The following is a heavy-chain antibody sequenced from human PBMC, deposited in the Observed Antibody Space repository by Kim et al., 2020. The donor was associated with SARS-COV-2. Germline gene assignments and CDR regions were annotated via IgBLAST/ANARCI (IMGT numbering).Heavy chain of an antibody. CDR1: GYTLTELS. V-gene: IGHV1-24*01. Sequence: ASVKVSCKVSGYTLTELSMHWVRQAPGKGLEWMGGFDPEDGETIYAQKFQGRVTMTEDTSTDTAYMELSSLRSEDTAVYYCATDLVVAATGGYYYYYGMDVWGQGTTVTVSS. CDR3: ATDLVVAATGGYYYYYGMDV. CDR2: FDPEDGET. J-gene: IGHJ6*02. D-gene: IGHD2-15*01.